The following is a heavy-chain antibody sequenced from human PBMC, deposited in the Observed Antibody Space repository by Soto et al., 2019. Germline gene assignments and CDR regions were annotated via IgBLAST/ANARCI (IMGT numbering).Heavy chain of an antibody. J-gene: IGHJ6*02. CDR3: AGWIQLQQYYYYGMDV. D-gene: IGHD5-18*01. V-gene: IGHV4-4*02. Sequence: SETLSLTCTVSGGSISSSNWWSWVRQPPGKGLEWIGEIYHSGSTNYNPSLKSRVTISVDKSKNQFSLKLSSVTAADTAVYYCAGWIQLQQYYYYGMDVWGQGTTVTVSS. CDR1: GGSISSSNW. CDR2: IYHSGST.